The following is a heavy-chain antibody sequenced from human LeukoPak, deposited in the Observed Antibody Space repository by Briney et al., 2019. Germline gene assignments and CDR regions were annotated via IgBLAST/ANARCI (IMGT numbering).Heavy chain of an antibody. D-gene: IGHD6-13*01. CDR1: GFTFSSYA. CDR3: ARHDRIIASPIL. V-gene: IGHV3-30-3*01. J-gene: IGHJ4*01. CDR2: ISYDGSNK. Sequence: GRSLRLSCAASGFTFSSYAMHWVRQAPGKGLEWVAVISYDGSNKYYADSVKGRFTISRDNSKNTLYLQMNSLRAEDTAVYYCARHDRIIASPILWGHGTLVTVSS.